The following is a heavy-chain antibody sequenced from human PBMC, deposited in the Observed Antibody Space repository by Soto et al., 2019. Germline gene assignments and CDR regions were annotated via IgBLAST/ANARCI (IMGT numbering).Heavy chain of an antibody. CDR2: IYHSGST. V-gene: IGHV4-4*02. J-gene: IGHJ5*02. Sequence: QVQLQESGPGLVKPSGTLSLTCAVSGGSISSSNWWSWVRPPPGKGLEWIGEIYHSGSTNYNPSLKSRVTTSVDKSKNQFSLKLSSVTAADTAVYYCAGESENWNDGGNWFDPWGQGTLVTVSS. D-gene: IGHD1-1*01. CDR3: AGESENWNDGGNWFDP. CDR1: GGSISSSNW.